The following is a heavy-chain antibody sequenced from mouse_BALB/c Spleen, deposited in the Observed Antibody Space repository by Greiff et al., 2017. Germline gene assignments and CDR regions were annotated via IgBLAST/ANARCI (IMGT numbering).Heavy chain of an antibody. J-gene: IGHJ2*01. CDR1: GFSLTSYG. V-gene: IGHV2-9*02. CDR2: IWAGGST. D-gene: IGHD2-14*01. CDR3: AREDYYRYLDY. Sequence: VQVVESGPGLVAPSQSLSITCTVSGFSLTSYGVHWVRQPPGKGLEWLGVIWAGGSTNYNSALMSRLSISKDNSKSQVFLKMNSLQTDDTAMYYCAREDYYRYLDYWGQGTTLTVSS.